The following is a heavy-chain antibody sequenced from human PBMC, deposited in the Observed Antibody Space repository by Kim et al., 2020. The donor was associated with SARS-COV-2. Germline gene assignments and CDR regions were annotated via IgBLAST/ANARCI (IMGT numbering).Heavy chain of an antibody. V-gene: IGHV3-30*18. CDR1: GFTFTDYG. D-gene: IGHD3-9*01. CDR3: AKRGPKSRYFDREIDS. J-gene: IGHJ4*02. Sequence: GGSLRLSCAASGFTFTDYGMHWVRQAPGKGLEWVAVILQDGSSEDYADSVKGRFTISRDNSKNTLYLQMNSLRAEDTAVYYCAKRGPKSRYFDREIDSWGQGTLVTVSS. CDR2: ILQDGSSE.